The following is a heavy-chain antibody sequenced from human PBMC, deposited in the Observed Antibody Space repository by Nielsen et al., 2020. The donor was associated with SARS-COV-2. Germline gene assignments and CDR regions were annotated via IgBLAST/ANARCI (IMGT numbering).Heavy chain of an antibody. CDR3: ARGAYSSSAGGWFDP. J-gene: IGHJ5*02. Sequence: GESLKISCAASGFTFSSYWMHWVRQAPGKGLVWASRINSDGSSTSYADSVKGRFTISRDNAKNSLYLQMNSLRAEDTAVYYCARGAYSSSAGGWFDPWGQGTLVTVSS. CDR1: GFTFSSYW. CDR2: INSDGSST. V-gene: IGHV3-74*01. D-gene: IGHD6-6*01.